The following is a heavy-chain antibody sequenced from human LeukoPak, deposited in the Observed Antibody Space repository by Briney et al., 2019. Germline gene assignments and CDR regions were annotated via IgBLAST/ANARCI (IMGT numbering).Heavy chain of an antibody. CDR2: ISSSKYI. CDR3: AKVLVNWFDP. Sequence: GGSLRLSCAASGFTFSSYSMNWVRQAPGKGLEWVSSISSSKYIYYTDSMKGRFTISRDNSKNTLYLQMNSLRAEDTAVYYCAKVLVNWFDPWGQGTLVTVSS. CDR1: GFTFSSYS. J-gene: IGHJ5*02. V-gene: IGHV3-21*04. D-gene: IGHD3-3*01.